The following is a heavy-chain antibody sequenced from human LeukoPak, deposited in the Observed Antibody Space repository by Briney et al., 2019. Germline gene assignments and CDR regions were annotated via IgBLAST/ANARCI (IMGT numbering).Heavy chain of an antibody. V-gene: IGHV4-4*09. D-gene: IGHD6-6*01. J-gene: IGHJ4*01. Sequence: SETLSLTCTVSGGSISTYYWSWIRRPPGKGLEWIAYIHASGRTNYNPSLKSRITISVDTSKNQFSLKLSSVTAADTAVYYCAIHDDGIAAHLFDSWGQAT. CDR2: IHASGRT. CDR1: GGSISTYY. CDR3: AIHDDGIAAHLFDS.